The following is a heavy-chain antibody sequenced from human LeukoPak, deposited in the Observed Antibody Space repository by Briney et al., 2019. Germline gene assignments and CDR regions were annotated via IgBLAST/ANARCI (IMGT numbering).Heavy chain of an antibody. J-gene: IGHJ5*02. CDR1: GYTFTNYG. CDR2: VSISNPHI. V-gene: IGHV1-18*01. Sequence: ASVKVSCKTSGYTFTNYGISWVRQAPGQGLEWMGWVSISNPHINYAPKFRGRVIMTIDTSTTTAYLEMRSLTSDDTAVYYCARDRFLWGLGNWFDLWGQGTLVTVTS. CDR3: ARDRFLWGLGNWFDL. D-gene: IGHD3-3*01.